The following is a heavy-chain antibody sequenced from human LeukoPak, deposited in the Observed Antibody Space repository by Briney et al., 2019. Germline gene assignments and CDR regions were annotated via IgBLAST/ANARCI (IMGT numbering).Heavy chain of an antibody. CDR1: GFTFSSYG. CDR3: TGGMDYDSSGYQLDN. CDR2: ISYDGSNK. J-gene: IGHJ4*02. V-gene: IGHV3-30*03. D-gene: IGHD3-22*01. Sequence: GRSLRLSCAASGFTFSSYGMHWVRQAPGKGLEWVAVISYDGSNKYYADSVKGRFTISRDNSKNTLYLQMNSLRAEDTAVYYCTGGMDYDSSGYQLDNWGQGTLVTVSS.